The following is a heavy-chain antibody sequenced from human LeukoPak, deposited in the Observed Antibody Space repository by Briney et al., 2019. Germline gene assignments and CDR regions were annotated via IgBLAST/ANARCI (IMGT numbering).Heavy chain of an antibody. CDR3: SNTNRGWYGVGDY. J-gene: IGHJ4*02. D-gene: IGHD6-19*01. V-gene: IGHV4-39*01. CDR2: ISNSGST. Sequence: PSETLSLTCTVSSGSISSSTYSWGWIRQPPGEGLEWIGSISNSGSTYYNPSLMSRVTISVDTSKNQFSLKLSSVTAADTAVYYCSNTNRGWYGVGDYWGQGVLVTVSS. CDR1: SGSISSSTYS.